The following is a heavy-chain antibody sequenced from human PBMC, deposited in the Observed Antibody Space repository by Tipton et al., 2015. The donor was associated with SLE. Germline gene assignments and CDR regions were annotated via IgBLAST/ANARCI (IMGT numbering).Heavy chain of an antibody. V-gene: IGHV4-4*02. CDR2: IYHSGST. J-gene: IGHJ3*02. D-gene: IGHD5-24*01. CDR3: ARAEDGHAFDI. Sequence: TLSLTCAVSGGSISSSNWWSWVRQPPGKGLEWIGEIYHSGSTNYNPSLKSRVTISVDTSKNQFSLKLSSATAADTAVYYCARAEDGHAFDIWGQGTMVTVSS. CDR1: GGSISSSNW.